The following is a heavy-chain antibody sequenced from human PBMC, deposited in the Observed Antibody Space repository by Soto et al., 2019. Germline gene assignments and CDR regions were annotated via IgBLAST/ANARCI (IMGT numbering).Heavy chain of an antibody. D-gene: IGHD3-3*01. CDR2: IYYSGST. Sequence: SETLSLTCTVSGGSISSSSYYWGWIRQPPGKGLEWIGSIYYSGSTYCNPSLKSRVTISVDTSKNQFSLKLSSVTAADTAVYYCAIPGILSYDFWSGYYKSHYFDYWGQGTLVTVSS. J-gene: IGHJ4*02. CDR3: AIPGILSYDFWSGYYKSHYFDY. CDR1: GGSISSSSYY. V-gene: IGHV4-39*01.